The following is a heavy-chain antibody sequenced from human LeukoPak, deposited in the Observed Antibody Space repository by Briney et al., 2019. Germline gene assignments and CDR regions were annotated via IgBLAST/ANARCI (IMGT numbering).Heavy chain of an antibody. V-gene: IGHV4-59*12. Sequence: SETLSLTCTVSGDSIRGYYWSWIRQPPGKGLEWIGYTYYSGSTKYNPSLKSRVTISVDTSKNQFSLRLTAVSAADTAVFFCARGSRLRGVYGMDVWGQGTTVTVSS. CDR3: ARGSRLRGVYGMDV. D-gene: IGHD3-16*01. J-gene: IGHJ6*02. CDR2: TYYSGST. CDR1: GDSIRGYY.